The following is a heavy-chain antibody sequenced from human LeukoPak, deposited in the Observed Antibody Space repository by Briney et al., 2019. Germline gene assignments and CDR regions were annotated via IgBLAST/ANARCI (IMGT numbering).Heavy chain of an antibody. CDR2: ISAYNGNT. D-gene: IGHD3-10*01. CDR1: GYTFTSYG. CDR3: ARGDYGSGIYYNENYYYMDV. V-gene: IGHV1-18*01. Sequence: ASVTVSCKASGYTFTSYGISWVRQAPGQGLEWMGWISAYNGNTNYAQKLQGRVTMTTDTSTSTAYMELRSLRSNDTAVYYCARGDYGSGIYYNENYYYMDVWGKGTTVTVSS. J-gene: IGHJ6*03.